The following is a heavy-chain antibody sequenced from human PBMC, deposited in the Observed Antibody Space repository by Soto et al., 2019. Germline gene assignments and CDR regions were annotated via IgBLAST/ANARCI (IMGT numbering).Heavy chain of an antibody. J-gene: IGHJ5*02. CDR2: IYWDDDK. CDR3: AHRNYGDYKVDNWFDP. CDR1: GFSLSTSGVG. Sequence: QITLKESGPTLVNPTQTLTLTCTFSGFSLSTSGVGVGWIRQPPGKALEWLALIYWDDDKRYSPSLKSRLTTTKDTTKNQVVLTMTNMDPVDTATYFCAHRNYGDYKVDNWFDPWGQGTLVTVSS. D-gene: IGHD4-17*01. V-gene: IGHV2-5*02.